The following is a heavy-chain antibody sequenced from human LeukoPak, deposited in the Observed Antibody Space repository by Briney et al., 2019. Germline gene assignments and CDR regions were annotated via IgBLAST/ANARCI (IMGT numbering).Heavy chain of an antibody. Sequence: GGSLRLSCAASGFTFSSYSMNWVRQAPGKGLEWVSAIGTAGDTYYPGSVKGRFTISRENAKNSLYLQMNSLRAGDTAVYYCARRLGRYSYGSGAFDIWGQGTMVTVSS. J-gene: IGHJ3*02. CDR3: ARRLGRYSYGSGAFDI. D-gene: IGHD5-18*01. V-gene: IGHV3-13*01. CDR1: GFTFSSYS. CDR2: IGTAGDT.